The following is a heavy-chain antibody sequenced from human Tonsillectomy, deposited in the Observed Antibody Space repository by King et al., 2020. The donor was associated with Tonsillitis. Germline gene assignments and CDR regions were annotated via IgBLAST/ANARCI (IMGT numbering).Heavy chain of an antibody. D-gene: IGHD3-16*01. Sequence: TLKESGPALVKPTQTLTLTCTFSGFSLSTTRMSVNWIRQPPGKALEWLARIDWDDDKFYSTSLKTRLTISKDTSKTQVVLTMTNMDPVDTATYYCARIPPGGIGDYSFDSWGQGTLVTVSS. V-gene: IGHV2-70*04. CDR3: ARIPPGGIGDYSFDS. J-gene: IGHJ4*02. CDR2: IDWDDDK. CDR1: GFSLSTTRMS.